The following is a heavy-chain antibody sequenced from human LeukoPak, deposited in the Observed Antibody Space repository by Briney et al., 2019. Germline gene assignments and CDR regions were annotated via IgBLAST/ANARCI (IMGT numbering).Heavy chain of an antibody. Sequence: SVKVSCKASGGTFSSYAISWVRQAPGQGLEWMGRIIPILGIANYAQKFQGRVTITADKSTSTAYMELSSLRSEDTAVYYCARDSSGLCSSTSCYDGNFDYWGQGTLVTVSS. CDR1: GGTFSSYA. V-gene: IGHV1-69*04. CDR3: ARDSSGLCSSTSCYDGNFDY. J-gene: IGHJ4*02. CDR2: IIPILGIA. D-gene: IGHD2-2*01.